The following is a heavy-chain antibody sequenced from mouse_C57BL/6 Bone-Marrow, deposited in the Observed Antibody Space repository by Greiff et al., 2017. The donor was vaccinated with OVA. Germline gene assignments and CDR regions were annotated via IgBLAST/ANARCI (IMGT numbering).Heavy chain of an antibody. CDR1: GFTFSSYA. V-gene: IGHV5-4*03. CDR2: ISDGGSYT. J-gene: IGHJ2*01. Sequence: EVNLVESGGGLVKPGGSLKLSCAASGFTFSSYAMSWVRQTPEKRLEWVATISDGGSYTYYPDNVKGRFTISRDNAKNNLYLQMSHLKSEDTAMYYCARSTGTVYFDYWGQGTTLTVSS. D-gene: IGHD4-1*02. CDR3: ARSTGTVYFDY.